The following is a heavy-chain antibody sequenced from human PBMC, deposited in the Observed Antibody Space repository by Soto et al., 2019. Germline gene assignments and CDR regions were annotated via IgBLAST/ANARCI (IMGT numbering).Heavy chain of an antibody. Sequence: GESLKISCKGSGYSFAGYWITWVRQKPGKGLECMGRIDPSDSQTYYSPSFRGHVTISVTKSITTVFLQWSSLRASDTAMYYCARQIYDSDTGPNFQYYFDSWGQGTPVTVSS. D-gene: IGHD3-22*01. J-gene: IGHJ4*02. CDR1: GYSFAGYW. V-gene: IGHV5-10-1*01. CDR2: IDPSDSQT. CDR3: ARQIYDSDTGPNFQYYFDS.